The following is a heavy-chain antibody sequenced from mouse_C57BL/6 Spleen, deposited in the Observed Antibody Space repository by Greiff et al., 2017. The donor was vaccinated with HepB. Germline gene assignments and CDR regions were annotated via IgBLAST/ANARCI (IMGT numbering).Heavy chain of an antibody. CDR1: GFTFSSYG. D-gene: IGHD2-1*01. Sequence: EVQLVESGGDLVKPGGSLKLSCAASGFTFSSYGMSWVRQTPDKRLEWVATISSGGSYTYYPDSVKGRFTISRDNAKNTLYLQMSSLKSEDTAMYDCARGEDGIAWFAYWGQGTLVTVSA. J-gene: IGHJ3*01. CDR2: ISSGGSYT. V-gene: IGHV5-6*01. CDR3: ARGEDGIAWFAY.